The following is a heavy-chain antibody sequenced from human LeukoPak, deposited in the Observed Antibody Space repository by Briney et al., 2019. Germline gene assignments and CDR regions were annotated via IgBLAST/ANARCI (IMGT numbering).Heavy chain of an antibody. CDR2: ISTSGSTM. CDR1: EFTFSSYE. V-gene: IGHV3-48*03. D-gene: IGHD3-22*01. J-gene: IGHJ3*02. Sequence: PGGSLRLSCAVSEFTFSSYEMNWVRQAPGKGLQWISYISTSGSTMYYADSVKGRFTISRDNAKNSLYLQMNSLRAEGTAVYYCERGGDYDKPRAAFDIWGQGTMVTVSS. CDR3: ERGGDYDKPRAAFDI.